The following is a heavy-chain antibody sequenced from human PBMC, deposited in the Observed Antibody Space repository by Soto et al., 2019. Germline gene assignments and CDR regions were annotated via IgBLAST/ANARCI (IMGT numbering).Heavy chain of an antibody. J-gene: IGHJ6*02. CDR2: IKSKTDGGTT. V-gene: IGHV3-15*07. CDR1: GFTFSNAW. Sequence: GGSLRLSCAASGFTFSNAWMNWVRQAPGKGLEWVGRIKSKTDGGTTDYAAPVKGRFTISRDDSKNTLYLQMNSLKTEDTAVYYCTTRPPYYYDSSGPHYGMDVWGQGTTVTVSS. D-gene: IGHD3-22*01. CDR3: TTRPPYYYDSSGPHYGMDV.